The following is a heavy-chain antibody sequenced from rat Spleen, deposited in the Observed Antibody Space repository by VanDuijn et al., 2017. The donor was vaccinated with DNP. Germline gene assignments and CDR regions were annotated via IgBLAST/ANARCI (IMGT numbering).Heavy chain of an antibody. Sequence: VQLKESGPGLVQPSETLSLTCSVTGYSITSSYRWNWIRKFPGNKLEWMGSVNSAGTTNYNPSLKRRISITRDTSRNQFFLQLNSVTTEDTATYYCARWGDYFDYWGQGVMVTVSS. J-gene: IGHJ2*01. CDR3: ARWGDYFDY. V-gene: IGHV3-3*01. CDR2: VNSAGTT. CDR1: GYSITSSYR.